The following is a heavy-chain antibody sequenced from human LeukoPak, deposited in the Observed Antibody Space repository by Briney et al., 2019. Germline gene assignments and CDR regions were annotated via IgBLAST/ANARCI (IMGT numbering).Heavy chain of an antibody. CDR1: GGSFSGYY. CDR3: ARQDDTRDY. Sequence: PSETLSLTCAVYGGSFSGYYWSWIRQPPGKGLEWIGEINHSGSTNYNPSLKSRVTISVDTSKNQFSLKLSSVTAADTAVYYCARQDDTRDYWGQGTLVTVSS. J-gene: IGHJ4*02. D-gene: IGHD2-2*01. V-gene: IGHV4-34*01. CDR2: INHSGST.